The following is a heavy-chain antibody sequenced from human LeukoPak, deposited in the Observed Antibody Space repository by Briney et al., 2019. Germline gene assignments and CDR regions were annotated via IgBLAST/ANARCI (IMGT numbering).Heavy chain of an antibody. CDR2: ISWNSGSI. CDR3: AKDISGTLGDV. CDR1: GLTFDDYA. V-gene: IGHV3-9*01. J-gene: IGHJ6*04. Sequence: GGSLRLSCAASGLTFDDYAMHWVRQAPGKGLEWVSGISWNSGSIGYADSVKGRFTISRDNAKNSLYLQMNSLRAEDTALYYCAKDISGTLGDVWGKGTTVTVSS. D-gene: IGHD1-1*01.